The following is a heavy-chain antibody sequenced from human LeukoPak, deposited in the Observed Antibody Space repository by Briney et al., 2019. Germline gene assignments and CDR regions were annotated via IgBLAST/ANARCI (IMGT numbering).Heavy chain of an antibody. CDR3: ARGRNDNGGMFFDS. CDR2: ISYSGYT. CDR1: GGSIRSYY. D-gene: IGHD4-23*01. J-gene: IGHJ4*02. V-gene: IGHV4-59*01. Sequence: SETLSLTCTVSGGSIRSYYWSWIRQAPGKGLEWIGFISYSGYTSYSPSLKSRVAISVDTSKSQVSLRLTSMTAADTATYYCARGRNDNGGMFFDSWAQGTLVTVSS.